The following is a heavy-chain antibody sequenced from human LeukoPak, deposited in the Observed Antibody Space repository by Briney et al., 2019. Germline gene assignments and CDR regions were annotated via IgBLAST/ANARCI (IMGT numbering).Heavy chain of an antibody. CDR3: TRDGPEVDY. J-gene: IGHJ4*02. CDR1: GFTFGDYA. V-gene: IGHV3-49*04. Sequence: PGRSLRLSCTASGFTFGDYAMSWVRQAPGKGLEWVGFIRSKAYGGTTEYAASVKGRTTISRDDYKSIVYLQLNSLKTEDTAVYYCTRDGPEVDYWGQGTLVTVSS. CDR2: IRSKAYGGTT.